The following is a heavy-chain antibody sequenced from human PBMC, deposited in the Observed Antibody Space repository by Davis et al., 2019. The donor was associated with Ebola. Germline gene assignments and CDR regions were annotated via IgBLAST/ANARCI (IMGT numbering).Heavy chain of an antibody. Sequence: ASVKVSCKASGYTFTNYGVTWVRQAPGQGLEWTGWISADKGNTNYAQKVQDRLTMTTDISTNTASMELRSLRPDDTAVYYCARPRQQLVPSYYFGMDVWGQGTTVTVSS. CDR2: ISADKGNT. D-gene: IGHD6-13*01. CDR3: ARPRQQLVPSYYFGMDV. V-gene: IGHV1-18*01. J-gene: IGHJ6*02. CDR1: GYTFTNYG.